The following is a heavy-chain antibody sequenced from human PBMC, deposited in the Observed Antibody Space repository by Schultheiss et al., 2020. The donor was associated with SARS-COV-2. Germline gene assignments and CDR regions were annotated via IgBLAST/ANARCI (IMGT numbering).Heavy chain of an antibody. CDR3: TTRLRSGCAP. CDR2: IRSKAYGGTT. V-gene: IGHV3-15*01. D-gene: IGHD4-17*01. J-gene: IGHJ4*02. CDR1: GFTFSNAW. Sequence: GGSLRLSCAASGFTFSNAWMSWVRQAPGKGLEWVGFIRSKAYGGTTEYAASVKGRFTISRDDSKNTLYLQMNSLKTEDTAVYYCTTRLRSGCAPWGQGTLVTVSS.